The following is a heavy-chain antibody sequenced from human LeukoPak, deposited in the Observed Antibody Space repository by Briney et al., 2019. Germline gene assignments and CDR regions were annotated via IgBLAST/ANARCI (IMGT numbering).Heavy chain of an antibody. V-gene: IGHV4-34*01. CDR3: ARAKSGVLSEGFDY. D-gene: IGHD3-16*02. Sequence: PSETQSLTCAVYGGSFSSYYWSWIRQPPGKGLEWIGEINHSESTNYNPSLKSRVTISVDTSKNQFSLKLSSVTAADTAVYYCARAKSGVLSEGFDYWGQGTLVTVSS. CDR1: GGSFSSYY. J-gene: IGHJ4*02. CDR2: INHSEST.